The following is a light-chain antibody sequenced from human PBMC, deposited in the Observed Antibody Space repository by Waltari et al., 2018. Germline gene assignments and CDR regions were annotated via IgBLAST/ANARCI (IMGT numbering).Light chain of an antibody. CDR1: QSVGRS. CDR2: DAS. V-gene: IGKV3-20*01. J-gene: IGKJ1*01. Sequence: EIVLTQSPGTLSLSPGDRATLSCRASQSVGRSLAWYQQKPGQAPRLLIYDASVWATGIPDRFSGGGSGTDFSLTISRLEPEDFAVYYCQMYVSLPATFGQGTKVEIK. CDR3: QMYVSLPAT.